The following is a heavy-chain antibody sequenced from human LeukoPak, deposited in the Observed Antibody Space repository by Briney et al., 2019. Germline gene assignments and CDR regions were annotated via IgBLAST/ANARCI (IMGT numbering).Heavy chain of an antibody. J-gene: IGHJ4*02. CDR2: IWYDGSNK. V-gene: IGHV3-33*01. Sequence: VRQAPXXGLEWVAVIWYDGSNKYYADSVKGRFTISRDNSKNTLYLQMNSLRAEDTAVCYCARGGKGSSGYTDYWGQGTLVTVSS. CDR3: ARGGKGSSGYTDY. D-gene: IGHD3-22*01.